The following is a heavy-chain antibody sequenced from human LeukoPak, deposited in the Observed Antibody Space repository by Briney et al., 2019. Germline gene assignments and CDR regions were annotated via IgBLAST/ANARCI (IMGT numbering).Heavy chain of an antibody. V-gene: IGHV1-69*13. D-gene: IGHD5-18*01. J-gene: IGHJ4*02. CDR3: ARDRGGYSYGSFDY. CDR2: IIPIFGTA. CDR1: GGTFSSYA. Sequence: SVTVSCTASGGTFSSYAISWVRQAPGQGLEWMGGIIPIFGTANYAQKSQGRVTITADESTSTAYMELSSLRSEDTAVYYCARDRGGYSYGSFDYWGQGTLVTVSS.